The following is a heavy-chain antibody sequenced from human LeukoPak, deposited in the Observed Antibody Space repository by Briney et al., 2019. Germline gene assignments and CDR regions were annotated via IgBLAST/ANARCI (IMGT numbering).Heavy chain of an antibody. V-gene: IGHV3-74*01. D-gene: IGHD6-13*01. CDR1: GFTFSSNW. Sequence: PGGSLRLSCAASGFTFSSNWMHWVRQAPGKGLVWVSRINSDGSSTTYADTVKGRFTISRDNAMNTLYLQMNSLRADDTAVYYCASSRYINNWGIWGQGTMVTVSS. J-gene: IGHJ3*02. CDR3: ASSRYINNWGI. CDR2: INSDGSST.